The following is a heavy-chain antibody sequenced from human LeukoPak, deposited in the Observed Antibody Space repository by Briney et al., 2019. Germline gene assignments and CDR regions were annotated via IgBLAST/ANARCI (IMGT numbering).Heavy chain of an antibody. V-gene: IGHV3-30*02. CDR3: TLNNWYENGFDP. CDR1: GFRFSQQD. CDR2: IRYDGSDK. J-gene: IGHJ5*02. D-gene: IGHD1-1*01. Sequence: PGGSLRLSCAASGFRFSQQDMHWVRQAPGKGLEWVAWIRYDGSDKNYADSVKGRFTISRDNAKNSLYLQMNSLKTEDTAVYYCTLNNWYENGFDPWGQGTLVTVSS.